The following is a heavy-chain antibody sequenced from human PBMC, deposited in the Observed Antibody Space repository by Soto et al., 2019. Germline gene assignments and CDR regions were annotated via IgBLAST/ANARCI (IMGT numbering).Heavy chain of an antibody. J-gene: IGHJ6*02. Sequence: PGGSLRLSCAASGFSFSSYEMNWVRQAPGRGLEWVSFISSSGRTIYYADSVKGRFTISRDNAKNSVYLQMDSLRAEDTAVYYCATTTGYSSGWPSSYYYYGLDVWGQGTTVTVSS. D-gene: IGHD6-19*01. CDR1: GFSFSSYE. CDR3: ATTTGYSSGWPSSYYYYGLDV. CDR2: ISSSGRTI. V-gene: IGHV3-48*03.